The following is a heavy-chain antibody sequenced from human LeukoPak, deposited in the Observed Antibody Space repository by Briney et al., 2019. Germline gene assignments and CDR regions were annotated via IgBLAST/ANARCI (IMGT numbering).Heavy chain of an antibody. Sequence: SETLSLTCAVSGVSISPYYWAWLRQPPGKGLEWVGYIHTSGSNNQYPSLKSRVTISVDKSKTHFSLRLTSVTAADTAVYYCARLSAAVHLGAFDLWGQGTMVTVSS. V-gene: IGHV4-4*09. CDR1: GVSISPYY. CDR3: ARLSAAVHLGAFDL. D-gene: IGHD3-3*01. CDR2: IHTSGSN. J-gene: IGHJ3*01.